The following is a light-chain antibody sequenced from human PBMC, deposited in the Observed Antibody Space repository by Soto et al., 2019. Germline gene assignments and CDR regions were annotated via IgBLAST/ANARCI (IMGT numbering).Light chain of an antibody. CDR3: QHYGTSPQT. CDR2: DAA. Sequence: ELVLTQSPDTLSLSLGERPTLSGRASQSVSTLYLAWDQQKPGEAPRRLIYDAASRATGIPDRFSGSGSGTDFTLTITRLEPEDFAVYYCQHYGTSPQTFGQGTKVDIK. J-gene: IGKJ1*01. CDR1: QSVSTLY. V-gene: IGKV3-20*01.